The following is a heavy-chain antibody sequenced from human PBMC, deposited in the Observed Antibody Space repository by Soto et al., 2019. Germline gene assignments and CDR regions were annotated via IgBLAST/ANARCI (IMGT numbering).Heavy chain of an antibody. CDR2: LYYSGMT. V-gene: IGHV4-39*01. CDR3: ARIRRYCSSTSCEYGGLDY. D-gene: IGHD2-2*01. Sequence: PSGTLSLTCGVSGGSVSGSIYYWVGIRQPPGQVLDWIGCLYYSGMTYYNPSLKSRVTISVDTSKNQFSLKLSSVTAADTAVYYCARIRRYCSSTSCEYGGLDYWGQGTLVTVSS. J-gene: IGHJ4*02. CDR1: GGSVSGSIYY.